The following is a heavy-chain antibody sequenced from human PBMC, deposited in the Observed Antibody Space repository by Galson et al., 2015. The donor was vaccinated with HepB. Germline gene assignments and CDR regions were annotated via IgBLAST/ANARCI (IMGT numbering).Heavy chain of an antibody. J-gene: IGHJ6*02. D-gene: IGHD2-21*02. CDR3: ARDGGDNFFNGMDV. CDR1: GFTVSSNY. V-gene: IGHV3-66*01. CDR2: IYSGGST. Sequence: SLRLSCAASGFTVSSNYMSWVRQAPGKGLEWVSVIYSGGSTYYADSVKGRFTISRDNSKNTLYLQMNSLRAEDTAVYYCARDGGDNFFNGMDVWGQGTTVTVSS.